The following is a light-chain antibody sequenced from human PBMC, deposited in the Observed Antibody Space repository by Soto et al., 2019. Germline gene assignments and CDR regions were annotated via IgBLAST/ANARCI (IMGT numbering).Light chain of an antibody. V-gene: IGKV3-20*01. J-gene: IGKJ1*01. CDR3: QQYASSVT. Sequence: PGDRATLSCRASHSFSSTFFAWYQQKPGQAPRLLIYGASSRATGIPDRFSGSGSGTDFTLTISRLEPEDFAVYYCQQYASSVTFGQGTKVEIK. CDR1: HSFSSTF. CDR2: GAS.